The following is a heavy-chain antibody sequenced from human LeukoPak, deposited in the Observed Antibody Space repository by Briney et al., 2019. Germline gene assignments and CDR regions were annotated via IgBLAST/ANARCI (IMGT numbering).Heavy chain of an antibody. V-gene: IGHV3-23*01. CDR3: AKGLATYYDILTGYYGHYYFDY. CDR2: ISGSGGST. Sequence: GGSLRLSCAASGFTFSSYGMSWVRQAPGKGLEWDSAISGSGGSTYYADSVKGRFTISRDNSKNTLYLQMNSLRAEDTAVYYCAKGLATYYDILTGYYGHYYFDYWGQGTLVTVSS. CDR1: GFTFSSYG. J-gene: IGHJ4*02. D-gene: IGHD3-9*01.